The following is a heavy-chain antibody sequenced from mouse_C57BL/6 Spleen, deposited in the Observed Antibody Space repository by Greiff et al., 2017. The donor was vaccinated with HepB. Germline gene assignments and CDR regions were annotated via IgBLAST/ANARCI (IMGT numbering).Heavy chain of an antibody. CDR2: INPNNGGT. J-gene: IGHJ2*01. V-gene: IGHV1-26*01. D-gene: IGHD2-1*01. CDR3: ARSGDYGNYGY. CDR1: GYTFTDYY. Sequence: EVQLQQSGPELVKPGASVKISCKASGYTFTDYYMNWVKQSHGKSLEWIGDINPNNGGTSYNQKFKGKATLTVDKSSSTAYMELRSLASEDSAVYCCARSGDYGNYGYWGQGTTLTVSS.